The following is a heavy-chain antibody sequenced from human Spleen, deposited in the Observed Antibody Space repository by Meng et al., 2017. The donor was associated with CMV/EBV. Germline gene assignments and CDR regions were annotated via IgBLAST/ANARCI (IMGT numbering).Heavy chain of an antibody. CDR3: ARDRERISMVRGVTPDY. Sequence: ASVKVSCKASGYTFISYGIGWVRQAPGQGLEWMGWINPNSGGTNSAPKFQGRVTMTRDTSISTAYMDLSGLIFDDTAVYYCARDRERISMVRGVTPDYWGQGTLVTVSS. V-gene: IGHV1-2*02. CDR2: INPNSGGT. D-gene: IGHD3-10*01. CDR1: GYTFISYG. J-gene: IGHJ4*02.